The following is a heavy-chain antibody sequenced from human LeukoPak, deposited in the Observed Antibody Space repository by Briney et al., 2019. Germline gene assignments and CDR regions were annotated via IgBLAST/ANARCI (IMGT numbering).Heavy chain of an antibody. J-gene: IGHJ4*02. CDR1: GFTFGNYA. CDR2: IRHVGNTK. CDR3: VKDRHDSASYYFDF. Sequence: GVSLRLSCGASGFTFGNYAMHWVRQTPGKGLEWVAFIRHVGNTKNYADSVKGLFTVSRDNSKNSLYLHMSSLTPEDTAFYYCVKDRHDSASYYFDFWGQGTLVSVSS. V-gene: IGHV3-30*02. D-gene: IGHD3-10*01.